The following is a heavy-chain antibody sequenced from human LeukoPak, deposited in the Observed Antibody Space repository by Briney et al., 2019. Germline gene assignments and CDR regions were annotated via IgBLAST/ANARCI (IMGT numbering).Heavy chain of an antibody. CDR1: GYTFSSYG. Sequence: ASVKVSCKASGYTFSSYGISWVRQAPGQGLEWMGWISAYNGNTNYAQKLQGRVTMTTDTSTSTAYMELRSLRSDDTAVYYCARGSAGSYDILTGYSAPLDYWGQGTLVTVSS. CDR2: ISAYNGNT. D-gene: IGHD3-9*01. CDR3: ARGSAGSYDILTGYSAPLDY. J-gene: IGHJ4*02. V-gene: IGHV1-18*01.